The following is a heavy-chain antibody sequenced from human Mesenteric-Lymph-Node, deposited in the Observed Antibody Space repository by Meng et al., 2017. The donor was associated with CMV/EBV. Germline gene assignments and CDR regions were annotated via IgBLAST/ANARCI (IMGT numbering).Heavy chain of an antibody. CDR3: GRDLHVAACDH. J-gene: IGHJ5*02. Sequence: GGSLRLSCAASGFTFSTYWMTWVRQAPGKGLEWVANIKQDGSEKYYVDSVKGRFTISRDTAKNSLYLQMNSLRAEDTAVYFCGRDLHVAACDHWGQGTLVTVSS. CDR2: IKQDGSEK. CDR1: GFTFSTYW. D-gene: IGHD6-25*01. V-gene: IGHV3-7*01.